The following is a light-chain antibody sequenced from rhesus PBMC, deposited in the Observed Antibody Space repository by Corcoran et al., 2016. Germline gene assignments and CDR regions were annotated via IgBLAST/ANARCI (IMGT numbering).Light chain of an antibody. V-gene: IGKV3-42*02. CDR3: QQYYSWPPT. Sequence: EIVMTQSPATLSLPPGERATLSCRASQSVSSSLAWYQQKPGPAPKLLIYGASSRAPGIPERFSGSGSVTEFTLTISSLGPEDFGVYSCQQYYSWPPTFGQGTKVEIQ. CDR1: QSVSSS. CDR2: GAS. J-gene: IGKJ1*01.